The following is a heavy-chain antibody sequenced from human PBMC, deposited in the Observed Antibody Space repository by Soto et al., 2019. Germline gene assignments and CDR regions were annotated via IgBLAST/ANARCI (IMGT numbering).Heavy chain of an antibody. CDR2: IIGNSGTT. V-gene: IGHV3-23*01. CDR3: AKGSTYSFFFDH. CDR1: GFSFSSYD. Sequence: GGSLRLSCVASGFSFSSYDMSWVRQAPGKGLEWVSFIIGNSGTTYYADSVKGRFSISRDNSKNTLYLQMSRLGAEDTAAYYCAKGSTYSFFFDHWGQGTLVTVSS. J-gene: IGHJ4*01. D-gene: IGHD5-18*01.